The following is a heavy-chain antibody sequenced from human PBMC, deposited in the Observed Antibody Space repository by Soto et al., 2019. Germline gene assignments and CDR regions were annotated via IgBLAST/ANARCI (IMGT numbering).Heavy chain of an antibody. CDR3: ASTKYDSTAYYYWYLGL. D-gene: IGHD3-22*01. V-gene: IGHV1-69*06. Sequence: SVKVSCKASEDTFSNYAISWVRQAPGQGLEWMGVTIPIFGTANYAQKFQGRVTIPADTHANTLSLELSSLRSEDTAVYYCASTKYDSTAYYYWYLGLWGRGTLVTVSS. CDR1: EDTFSNYA. CDR2: TIPIFGTA. J-gene: IGHJ2*01.